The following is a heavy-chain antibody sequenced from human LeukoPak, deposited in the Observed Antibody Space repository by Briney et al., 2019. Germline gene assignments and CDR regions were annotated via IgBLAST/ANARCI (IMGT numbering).Heavy chain of an antibody. CDR3: ARELIVGATMAFDM. Sequence: SETLSLTCTVSGDSIRSSSAYWGWFRQPPGKGLEWIGYISNSGSTNYNPSLKSRVTILMDTSKKQFSLKLSSVTAADTAVYYCARELIVGATMAFDMWGQGTRVTVSS. J-gene: IGHJ3*02. CDR1: GDSIRSSSAY. D-gene: IGHD1-26*01. V-gene: IGHV4-61*01. CDR2: ISNSGST.